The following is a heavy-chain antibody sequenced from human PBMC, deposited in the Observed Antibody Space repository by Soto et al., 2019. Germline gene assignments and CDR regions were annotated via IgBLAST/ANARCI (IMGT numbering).Heavy chain of an antibody. D-gene: IGHD5-12*01. V-gene: IGHV4-34*01. CDR1: GGSFSGYY. CDR3: ARPTWINTPVDAFDI. Sequence: SETLSLTCAVYGGSFSGYYWSWIRQPPGKGLEWIGEINHSGSTNYNPSLKSRVTISVDTSKNQFSLKLSSVTAADTAVYYCARPTWINTPVDAFDIWGQGTMVTV. J-gene: IGHJ3*02. CDR2: INHSGST.